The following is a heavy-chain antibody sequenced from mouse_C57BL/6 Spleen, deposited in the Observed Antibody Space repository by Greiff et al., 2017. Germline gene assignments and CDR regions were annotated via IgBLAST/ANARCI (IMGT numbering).Heavy chain of an antibody. Sequence: QVQLKESGPGLVAPSQCLSITCTVSGFSLTSYAISWVRQPPGKGLEWLGVIWTGGGTNYNSALKSRRSNSKDNSKSQVFLKMNSLQTDDTAGYSCAWAYSSYNAMDYWGQGTSVTVSS. D-gene: IGHD2-5*01. V-gene: IGHV2-9-1*01. CDR2: IWTGGGT. CDR3: AWAYSSYNAMDY. CDR1: GFSLTSYA. J-gene: IGHJ4*01.